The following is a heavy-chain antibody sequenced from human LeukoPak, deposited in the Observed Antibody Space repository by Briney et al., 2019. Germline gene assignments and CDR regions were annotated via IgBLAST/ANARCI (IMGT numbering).Heavy chain of an antibody. Sequence: SETLSLTRAVYGGSFSGYYWSWIRQPPGKGLEWIGEINHSGSTNSNPSLKSRVTISVDTSKNQFSLKLSSVTAADTAMYYCATSYGDYLRWFDPWGQGTLVTVSS. V-gene: IGHV4-34*01. J-gene: IGHJ5*02. D-gene: IGHD4-17*01. CDR1: GGSFSGYY. CDR3: ATSYGDYLRWFDP. CDR2: INHSGST.